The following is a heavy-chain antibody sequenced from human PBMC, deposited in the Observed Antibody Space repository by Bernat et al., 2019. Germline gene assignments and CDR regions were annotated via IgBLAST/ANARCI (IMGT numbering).Heavy chain of an antibody. CDR2: IWYDGSNK. J-gene: IGHJ4*02. V-gene: IGHV3-33*01. CDR1: GFTFSSYG. D-gene: IGHD1-26*01. CDR3: ARVRGGSYGELDY. Sequence: QVQLVESGGGVVQPGRSLRLSCAASGFTFSSYGMHWVRQAPGKGLEWVAVIWYDGSNKYYADSVKGRFTISRDNSKNTLYLQMNSLRAEDTAVYYCARVRGGSYGELDYWGQGTLVTVSS.